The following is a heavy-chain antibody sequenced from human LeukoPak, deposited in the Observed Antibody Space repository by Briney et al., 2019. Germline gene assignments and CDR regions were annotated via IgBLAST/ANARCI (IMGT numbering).Heavy chain of an antibody. V-gene: IGHV3-7*01. CDR1: GFTFNRHW. CDR2: IKEDGTRK. J-gene: IGHJ5*02. D-gene: IGHD1-14*01. CDR3: ARENPYVS. Sequence: PGGSLRLSCAASGFTFNRHWMSWVRQAPGKGLEWVAKIKEDGTRKDYVDSVKGRFTISRDNAKNSLYLEMNSLRVEDTGVYYCARENPYVSWGQGTLVTVSS.